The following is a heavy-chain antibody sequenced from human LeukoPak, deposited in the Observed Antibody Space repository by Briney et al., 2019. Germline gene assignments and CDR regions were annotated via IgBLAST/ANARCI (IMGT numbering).Heavy chain of an antibody. CDR1: GGSFSGYY. CDR2: INHSGST. V-gene: IGHV4-34*01. CDR3: ARYSGSYYLFDY. Sequence: PSETLSLTCAVYGGSFSGYYWSWIRQPPGKGLEWIGEINHSGSTNYNPSLKSRVTISVDTSKNQFSLKLSPVTAADTAVYYCARYSGSYYLFDYWGQGTLVTVSS. D-gene: IGHD1-26*01. J-gene: IGHJ4*02.